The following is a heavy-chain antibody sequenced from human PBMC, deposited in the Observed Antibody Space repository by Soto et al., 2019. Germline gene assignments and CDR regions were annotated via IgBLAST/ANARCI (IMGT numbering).Heavy chain of an antibody. CDR1: GFTFSSYG. Sequence: QVQLVESGGGVVQPGRSLRLSCAASGFTFSSYGMHWVRQAPGKGLEWVAVIWYDGSNKYYADSVKGRFTISRDNSKNTLYLQMNSLRAEDTAVYYCARDLRGSSCDYWGQGTLVTVSS. D-gene: IGHD6-13*01. V-gene: IGHV3-33*01. CDR2: IWYDGSNK. CDR3: ARDLRGSSCDY. J-gene: IGHJ4*02.